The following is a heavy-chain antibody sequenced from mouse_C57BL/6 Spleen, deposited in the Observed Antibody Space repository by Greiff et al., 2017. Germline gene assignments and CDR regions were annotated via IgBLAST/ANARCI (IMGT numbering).Heavy chain of an antibody. CDR2: IWRGGST. V-gene: IGHV2-5*01. D-gene: IGHD2-4*01. CDR3: AKKSLYDYGSMDY. CDR1: GFSLTSYG. J-gene: IGHJ4*01. Sequence: QVQLKESGPGLVQPSQSLSITCTVSGFSLTSYGVHWVRQSPGKGLEWLGVIWRGGSTDYNAAFMSRLSITKDNSKSQVFFKMNSLQADDTAIYYCAKKSLYDYGSMDYWGQGTSVTVSS.